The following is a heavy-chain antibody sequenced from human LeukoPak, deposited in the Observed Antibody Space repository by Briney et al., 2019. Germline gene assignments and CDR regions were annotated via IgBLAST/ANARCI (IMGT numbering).Heavy chain of an antibody. CDR3: GSGYSYGYPYYYYYMDV. CDR2: IYYSGST. V-gene: IGHV4-59*01. CDR1: GGSISSYY. D-gene: IGHD5-18*01. J-gene: IGHJ6*03. Sequence: SETLSLTCTVSGGSISSYYWSWIRQPPGKGLEWIGYIYYSGSTNYNPSLKSRVTISVGTSKNQFSLKLSSVTAADTAVYYCGSGYSYGYPYYYYYMDVWGKGTTVTVSS.